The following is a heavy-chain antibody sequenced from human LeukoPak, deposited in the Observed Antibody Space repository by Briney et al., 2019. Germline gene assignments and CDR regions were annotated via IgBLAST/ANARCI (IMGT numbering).Heavy chain of an antibody. CDR3: ARGDGGDSYYKNS. CDR2: ISSSSSYI. V-gene: IGHV3-21*01. Sequence: GGSLTLSCAASGFNFRSYSMNWVRQAPGKGLEWVSSISSSSSYIYYADSVKGRFSISRDNAKNSLYLQMNSLRVEDTAVYYCARGDGGDSYYKNSWGPGTLVTVSS. D-gene: IGHD4-11*01. CDR1: GFNFRSYS. J-gene: IGHJ4*02.